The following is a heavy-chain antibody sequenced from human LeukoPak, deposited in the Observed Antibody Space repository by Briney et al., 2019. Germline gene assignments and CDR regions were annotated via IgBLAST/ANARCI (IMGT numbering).Heavy chain of an antibody. V-gene: IGHV3-48*01. Sequence: GGSLRLSCAASGFTFSSYSMNWVRQAPGKGLEWVSYISSSSITMYYADSVKGRFTISRDNAKNSLYLQMNSLRAEDTAVYYCARDARQQLVERFDYWGQGTLVTVSS. D-gene: IGHD6-13*01. CDR3: ARDARQQLVERFDY. CDR2: ISSSSITM. J-gene: IGHJ4*02. CDR1: GFTFSSYS.